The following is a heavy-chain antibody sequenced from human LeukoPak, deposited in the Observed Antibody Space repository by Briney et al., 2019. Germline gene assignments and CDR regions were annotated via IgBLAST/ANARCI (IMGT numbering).Heavy chain of an antibody. CDR1: GFTFSNAW. Sequence: GGSLRLSCAASGFTFSNAWMSWVRQAPGQGLAWVGRIKSKTDGGTTDYAAPVKGRFTISRDDSKNTLYLQMNSLKTEDTAVYYCTTDPSMVRGGYFDYWGQGTLVTVSS. J-gene: IGHJ4*02. D-gene: IGHD3-10*01. CDR3: TTDPSMVRGGYFDY. CDR2: IKSKTDGGTT. V-gene: IGHV3-15*01.